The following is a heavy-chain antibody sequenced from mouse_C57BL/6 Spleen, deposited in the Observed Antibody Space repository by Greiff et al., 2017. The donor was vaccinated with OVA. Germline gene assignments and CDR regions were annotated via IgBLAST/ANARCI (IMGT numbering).Heavy chain of an antibody. CDR2: INYDGSST. J-gene: IGHJ1*03. CDR3: ARDGGEGDWYFDV. CDR1: GFTFSDYY. V-gene: IGHV5-16*01. Sequence: EVQRVESEGGLVQPGSSMKLSCTASGFTFSDYYMAWVRQVPEKGLEWVANINYDGSSTYYLDSLKSRFIISRDNAKNILYLQMSSLKSEDTATYYCARDGGEGDWYFDVWGTGTTVTVSS.